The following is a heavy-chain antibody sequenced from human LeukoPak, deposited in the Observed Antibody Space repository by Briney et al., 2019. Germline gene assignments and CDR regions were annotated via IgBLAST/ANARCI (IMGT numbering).Heavy chain of an antibody. Sequence: PGGSLRLSCAASGFTFSSYAMSWVRQAPGKGLEWVSSISGSGGSTYYADSVKGRFTISRDNSKNTLYLQMNSPRAEDTAVYYCAKDRYCSGGSCWTFDYWGQGTLVTVSS. CDR2: ISGSGGST. V-gene: IGHV3-23*01. J-gene: IGHJ4*02. CDR1: GFTFSSYA. D-gene: IGHD2-15*01. CDR3: AKDRYCSGGSCWTFDY.